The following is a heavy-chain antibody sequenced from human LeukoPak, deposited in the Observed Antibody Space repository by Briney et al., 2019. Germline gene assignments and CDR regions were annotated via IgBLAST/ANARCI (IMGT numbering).Heavy chain of an antibody. CDR3: LMYTNGWN. D-gene: IGHD6-19*01. CDR1: GSTISANY. Sequence: PGGSLRLSCAVSGSTISANYMHWIRQAPGKGLVWVSRINSDGSSTTYADSVRGRFTIPRDNAKNMLYLQMNSLRAEDTAMYYCLMYTNGWNWSQGALVTVSS. CDR2: INSDGSST. J-gene: IGHJ4*02. V-gene: IGHV3-74*01.